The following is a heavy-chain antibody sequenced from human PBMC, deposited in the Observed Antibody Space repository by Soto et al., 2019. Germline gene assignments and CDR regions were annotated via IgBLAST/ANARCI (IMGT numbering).Heavy chain of an antibody. CDR2: ISYDGSNK. V-gene: IGHV3-30*18. CDR3: AKDRYSGYDSYYFDY. D-gene: IGHD5-12*01. J-gene: IGHJ4*02. Sequence: GWSLRLSCAASGFTFISYGMHWVRQAPGKGLEWVAVISYDGSNKYYADSVKGRFTISRDNSKNTLYLQMNSLRAEDTAVYYCAKDRYSGYDSYYFDYWGQGTLVTVSS. CDR1: GFTFISYG.